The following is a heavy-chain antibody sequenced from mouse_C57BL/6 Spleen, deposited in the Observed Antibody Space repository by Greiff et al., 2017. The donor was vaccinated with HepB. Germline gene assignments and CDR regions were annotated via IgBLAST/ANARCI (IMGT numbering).Heavy chain of an antibody. J-gene: IGHJ2*01. CDR1: GYTFTSYW. CDR3: ARSYGYDAFDY. V-gene: IGHV1-50*01. D-gene: IGHD2-2*01. CDR2: IDPSDSYT. Sequence: VQLQQSGAELVKPGASVKLSCKASGYTFTSYWMQWVKQRPGQGLEWIGEIDPSDSYTNYNQKFKGKATLTVDTSSSTAYMQLSSLTSEDSAVYYCARSYGYDAFDYWGQGTTLTVSS.